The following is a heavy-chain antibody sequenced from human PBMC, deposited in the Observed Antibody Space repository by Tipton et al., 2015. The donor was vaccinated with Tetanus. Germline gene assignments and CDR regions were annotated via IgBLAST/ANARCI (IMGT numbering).Heavy chain of an antibody. CDR3: ARGDGSTLHY. J-gene: IGHJ4*02. CDR2: IYYRGST. Sequence: LRLSCAASGFIFSAYPMHWVRQAPGKGLEWMGYIYYRGSTNYYPSLKSRVTMSVDTSKNQFSLNLSSVTAAGTAVYYCARGDGSTLHYWGQGTLVTVSS. CDR1: GFIFSAYP. D-gene: IGHD5-24*01. V-gene: IGHV4-59*01.